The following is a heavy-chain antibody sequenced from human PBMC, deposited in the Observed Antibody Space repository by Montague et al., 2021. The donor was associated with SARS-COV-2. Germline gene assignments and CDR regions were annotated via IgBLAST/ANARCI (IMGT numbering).Heavy chain of an antibody. Sequence: PALGKPTQTLTLTCTVSGFSLNNRLGVTWIRQPPGKALEWLAHIXLNGEQSVTTSLKTRVTVSRDTSKNQVVLSMTNVDPADTATYYCARIRSDPPLLYLGVWDYYFDFWGQGILVSVSS. D-gene: IGHD3-16*02. CDR2: IXLNGEQ. CDR1: GFSLNNRLG. CDR3: ARIRSDPPLLYLGVWDYYFDF. V-gene: IGHV2-26*01. J-gene: IGHJ4*02.